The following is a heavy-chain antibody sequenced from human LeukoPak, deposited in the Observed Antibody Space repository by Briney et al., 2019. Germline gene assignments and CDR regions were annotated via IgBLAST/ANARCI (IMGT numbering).Heavy chain of an antibody. CDR2: IYYSGST. CDR3: ASLDPRYCSGGSCLNDAFDI. V-gene: IGHV4-59*12. Sequence: SETLSLTCTVSGGSISSYYWSWIRQPPGKGLEWIGYIYYSGSTNYNPSLKSRVTISVDTSKNQFSLKLSSVTAADTAVYYCASLDPRYCSGGSCLNDAFDIWGQGTMVTVSS. CDR1: GGSISSYY. J-gene: IGHJ3*02. D-gene: IGHD2-15*01.